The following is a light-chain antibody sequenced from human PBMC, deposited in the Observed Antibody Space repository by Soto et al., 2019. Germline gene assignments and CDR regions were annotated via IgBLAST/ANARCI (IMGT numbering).Light chain of an antibody. CDR3: QQYGGSPRVT. J-gene: IGKJ4*01. Sequence: EIVLTQSPGTLSLSPGERVTLSCRASQSVSSNYLAWYQQTPGQAPRLLIYSASSRATGIPDRFSGSGSGTDFTLTINRLEPEDFAVYYCQQYGGSPRVTFGGGTKVEIK. CDR2: SAS. CDR1: QSVSSNY. V-gene: IGKV3-20*01.